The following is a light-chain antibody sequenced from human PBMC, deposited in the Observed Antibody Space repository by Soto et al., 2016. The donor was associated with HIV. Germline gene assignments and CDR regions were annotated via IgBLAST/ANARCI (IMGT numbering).Light chain of an antibody. J-gene: IGLJ1*01. CDR1: SLRSYY. CDR3: NSRDSSGDHLGV. CDR2: GKN. Sequence: SSELTQDPAVSVALGQTVTITCQGDSLRSYYASWYQQKPGQAPVLVMYGKNNRPTGIPDRFSGSYSGDTASLTITGAQADDEADYYCNSRDSSGDHLGVFGSGTKVTVL. V-gene: IGLV3-19*01.